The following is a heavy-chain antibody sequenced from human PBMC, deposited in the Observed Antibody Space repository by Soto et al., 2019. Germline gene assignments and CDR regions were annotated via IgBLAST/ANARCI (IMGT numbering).Heavy chain of an antibody. J-gene: IGHJ6*03. CDR2: ISPYNGNT. CDR1: GYTFTSYA. V-gene: IGHV1-18*01. CDR3: ARGTTVTTTPTYSYLDV. Sequence: ASVKVSCKTSGYTFTSYAISWVRQAPGQGLEWMGWISPYNGNTNYAQNLQGRVTMTTDTSTTTAYMELRSLSSDDTAVYYCARGTTVTTTPTYSYLDVWGKGTTVTVSS. D-gene: IGHD4-4*01.